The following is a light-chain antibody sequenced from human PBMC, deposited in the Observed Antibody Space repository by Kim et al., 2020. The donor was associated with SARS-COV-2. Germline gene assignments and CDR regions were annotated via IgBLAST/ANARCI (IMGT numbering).Light chain of an antibody. V-gene: IGKV3-15*01. J-gene: IGKJ4*01. CDR3: QQYNNWPLT. Sequence: VSPGERATPSCRASQSVGTFLAWYQQKAGQAPRLLIHGASTRAADFPPRFSGSGSGTEFTLTVSSLQSEDFAVYFCQQYNNWPLTFGGGTKVDIK. CDR2: GAS. CDR1: QSVGTF.